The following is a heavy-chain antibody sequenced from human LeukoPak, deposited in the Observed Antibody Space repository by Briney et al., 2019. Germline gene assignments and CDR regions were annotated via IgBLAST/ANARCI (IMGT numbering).Heavy chain of an antibody. J-gene: IGHJ3*02. V-gene: IGHV1-18*01. CDR3: ARDLFNWFLWSGPGAFDI. CDR1: GYTFTSYG. CDR2: ISAYNGNT. Sequence: ASVKVSCKASGYTFTSYGISWVRQAPGQGLEWMGWISAYNGNTNYAQKLQGRVTMTTDTSTSTAYMELRSLRSDDTAVYYCARDLFNWFLWSGPGAFDIWGQGTMVTVSS. D-gene: IGHD3-3*01.